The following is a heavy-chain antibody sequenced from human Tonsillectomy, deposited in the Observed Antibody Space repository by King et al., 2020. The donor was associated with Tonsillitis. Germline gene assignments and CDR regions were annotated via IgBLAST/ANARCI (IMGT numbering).Heavy chain of an antibody. CDR3: ARMWEWIPDY. CDR1: GGSVSSGSYY. V-gene: IGHV4-61*01. CDR2: IYYSGST. D-gene: IGHD1-26*01. Sequence: QLQESGPGLVKPSETLSLTCTVSGGSVSSGSYYWSWIRQPPGKGLEWIGYIYYSGSTNYNPSLKSRVTISVDTSKNQFSLKVSSVTAADTAVYYCARMWEWIPDYWGQGTLVTVSS. J-gene: IGHJ4*02.